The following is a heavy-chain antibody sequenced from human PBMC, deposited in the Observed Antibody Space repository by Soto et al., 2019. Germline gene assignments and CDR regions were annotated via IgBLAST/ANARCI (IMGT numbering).Heavy chain of an antibody. CDR3: ARGGYCSGGSCYWFDP. CDR1: GGSISSYY. D-gene: IGHD2-15*01. Sequence: SETLSLTCAVSGGSISSYYWSWIRQPPGKGLEWIGYIYYSGSTNYNPSLKSRVTISVDTSKNQFSLKLSSVTAADTAVYYCARGGYCSGGSCYWFDPWGQGTLVTVSS. J-gene: IGHJ5*02. V-gene: IGHV4-59*01. CDR2: IYYSGST.